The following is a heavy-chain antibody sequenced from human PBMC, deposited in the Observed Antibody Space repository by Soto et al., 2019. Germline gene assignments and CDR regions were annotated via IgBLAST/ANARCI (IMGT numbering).Heavy chain of an antibody. CDR1: GFTFSNAW. D-gene: IGHD6-13*01. Sequence: PGGSLRLPCAASGFTFSNAWMNWVSQAPGKGLEWVGRIKSKTDGGTTDYAAPVKGRFTISRGDPKNTLYLQMNSLKTEDTAVYYCTTAGQQLGYYYYYGMDVWGQGTTVTVSS. CDR3: TTAGQQLGYYYYYGMDV. V-gene: IGHV3-15*07. CDR2: IKSKTDGGTT. J-gene: IGHJ6*02.